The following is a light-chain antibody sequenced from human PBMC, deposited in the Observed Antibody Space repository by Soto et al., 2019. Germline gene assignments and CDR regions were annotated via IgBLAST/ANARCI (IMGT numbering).Light chain of an antibody. CDR2: GAS. J-gene: IGKJ4*01. V-gene: IGKV3-15*01. CDR1: QSVSSN. Sequence: EIVMTQSPATLSVSPGERVTLSCRASQSVSSNLAWYQQKLGQAPRLLIYGASTRATGIPDRFSGSGSGTEFTLTISSLQSEDFTVYYCQQYNEWPLTFGGGTKVDIK. CDR3: QQYNEWPLT.